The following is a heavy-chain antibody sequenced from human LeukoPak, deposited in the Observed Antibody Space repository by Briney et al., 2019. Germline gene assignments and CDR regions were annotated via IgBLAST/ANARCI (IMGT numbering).Heavy chain of an antibody. V-gene: IGHV1-2*02. J-gene: IGHJ4*02. CDR1: GYTFTNYY. D-gene: IGHD1-14*01. CDR2: INPTSGAT. CDR3: ARDNLRVFDY. Sequence: ASVKVSCKPSGYTFTNYYIHWVRQAPGQGLEWMGWINPTSGATNYAQRFQGRVTITRDTSIRTAYMELSSLRSDDTAVYYCARDNLRVFDYWGQGTLVTVSS.